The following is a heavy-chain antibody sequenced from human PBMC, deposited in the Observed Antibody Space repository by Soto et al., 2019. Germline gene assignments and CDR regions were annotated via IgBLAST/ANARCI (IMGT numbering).Heavy chain of an antibody. CDR1: GFTFSSYG. J-gene: IGHJ3*02. D-gene: IGHD3-22*01. Sequence: PGGSLRLSCAASGFTFSSYGMHWVRQAPGKGLEWVAVIWYDGSNKYYADSVKGRFTISRDNSKNTLYLQMNSLRAEDTAVYYCARDISDSSGPRGAFDIWGQGTMVT. CDR3: ARDISDSSGPRGAFDI. CDR2: IWYDGSNK. V-gene: IGHV3-33*01.